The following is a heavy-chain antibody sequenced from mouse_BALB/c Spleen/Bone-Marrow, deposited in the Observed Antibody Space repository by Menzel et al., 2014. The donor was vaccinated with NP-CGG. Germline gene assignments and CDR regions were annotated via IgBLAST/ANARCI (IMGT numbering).Heavy chain of an antibody. Sequence: EVQLQQSGPSLVKPSQTLSLTCSVTGYSITSGYWNWIRKFPANKLEYMGYINFSGSTYYNPSLESRISITRDTSKNQYYLHLNSVTTEDTATYYCASGGPTMITYYAMDYWGQGTSVTVSS. V-gene: IGHV3-8*02. CDR2: INFSGST. D-gene: IGHD2-4*01. J-gene: IGHJ4*01. CDR1: GYSITSGY. CDR3: ASGGPTMITYYAMDY.